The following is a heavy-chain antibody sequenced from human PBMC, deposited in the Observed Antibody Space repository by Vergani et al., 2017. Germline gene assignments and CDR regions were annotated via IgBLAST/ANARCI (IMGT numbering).Heavy chain of an antibody. V-gene: IGHV3-30*02. CDR1: GFTFSSYG. J-gene: IGHJ4*02. CDR2: IRYDGSNK. D-gene: IGHD4-17*01. Sequence: VQLVESGGGVVQPGGSLRLSCAASGFTFSSYGMHWVRQAPGKGLEWVAFIRYDGSNKYYADSVKGRFTISRDNSKNTLYLQMNSLRAEDTAVYYCAKDNGESDYGDYGYAGRQGHVGVWGQGTLVTVSS. CDR3: AKDNGESDYGDYGYAGRQGHVGV.